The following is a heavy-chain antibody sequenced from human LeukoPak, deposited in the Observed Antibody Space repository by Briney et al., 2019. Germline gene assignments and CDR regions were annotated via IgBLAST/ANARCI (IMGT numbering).Heavy chain of an antibody. CDR3: ARRVVPSAPWFDP. J-gene: IGHJ5*02. D-gene: IGHD2-2*01. CDR2: INHSGST. CDR1: GGSFSGYY. V-gene: IGHV4-34*01. Sequence: SETLSLTCAVYGGSFSGYYWSWIRQPPGKGLEWIGEINHSGSTNYNPSPKSRVTISVDTSKNQFSLKLSSVTAADTAVYYCARRVVPSAPWFDPWGQGTLVTVSS.